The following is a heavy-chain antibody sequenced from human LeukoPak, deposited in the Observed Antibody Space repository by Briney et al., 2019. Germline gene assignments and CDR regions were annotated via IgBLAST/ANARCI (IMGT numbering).Heavy chain of an antibody. Sequence: GGSLRLSCAASGFTFSSYAMHWVRQAPGKGLEWVAVISYDGSNKYYADSVKGRFTISRDNSKNTMYLQMNSLRAEDTAVYYCARDLALGRLRQETSFDIWGQGTMVTVSS. CDR3: ARDLALGRLRQETSFDI. V-gene: IGHV3-30-3*01. CDR1: GFTFSSYA. CDR2: ISYDGSNK. J-gene: IGHJ3*02. D-gene: IGHD4-17*01.